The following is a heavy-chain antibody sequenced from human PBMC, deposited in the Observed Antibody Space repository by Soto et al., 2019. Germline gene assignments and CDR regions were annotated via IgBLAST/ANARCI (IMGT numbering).Heavy chain of an antibody. V-gene: IGHV3-11*01. J-gene: IGHJ4*02. CDR3: VRPYYSSSWFPFAR. D-gene: IGHD6-13*01. Sequence: RGSLRLSCTASGFDFGDYYMSWIRQAPGKGLEWVSYIDSDDGTTYYTDSVKGRFTIPRDNAKNSLYMQMNSLRVEDTALYYCVRPYYSSSWFPFARRGQGTRVTVSS. CDR2: IDSDDGTT. CDR1: GFDFGDYY.